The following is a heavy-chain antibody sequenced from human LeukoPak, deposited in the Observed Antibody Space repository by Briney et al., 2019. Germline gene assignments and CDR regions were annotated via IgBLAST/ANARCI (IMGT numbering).Heavy chain of an antibody. CDR1: GFTFSNYV. CDR3: AKPHTGDRGY. CDR2: IRFDGSNK. V-gene: IGHV3-30*02. D-gene: IGHD7-27*01. J-gene: IGHJ4*02. Sequence: GGSLRLSCAVSGFTFSNYVMSWVRQAPGKGLEWVAYIRFDGSNKYFGDSVRGRFTISRDNSKNTLYLQMNSLRDEDTAVYYCAKPHTGDRGYWGQGTLVTVSS.